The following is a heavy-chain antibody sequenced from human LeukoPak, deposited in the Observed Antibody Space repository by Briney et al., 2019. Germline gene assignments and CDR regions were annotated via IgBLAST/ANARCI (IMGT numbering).Heavy chain of an antibody. Sequence: GASVKVSCKASGYTFTSYGISWVRQAPRQGLEWMGWISAYNGNTNYAQKLQGRVTMTTDTSTSTAYMELRSLRSDDTAVYYCARSPPGYSSGWYYDYWGQGTLVTVSS. D-gene: IGHD6-19*01. V-gene: IGHV1-18*04. CDR1: GYTFTSYG. J-gene: IGHJ4*02. CDR2: ISAYNGNT. CDR3: ARSPPGYSSGWYYDY.